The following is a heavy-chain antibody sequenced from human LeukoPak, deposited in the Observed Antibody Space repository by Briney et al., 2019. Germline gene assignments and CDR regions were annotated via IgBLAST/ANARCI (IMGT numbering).Heavy chain of an antibody. CDR2: INHSGST. Sequence: SETLSLTCAVYGGSFSGYYWSWIRQPPGKGLEWIGEINHSGSTNYNPSLKSRVTISVDTSKNQFSLKLSSVTAADTAVYYCARGRYYYGSGRQRNFDYWGQGTLVTVSS. CDR3: ARGRYYYGSGRQRNFDY. D-gene: IGHD3-10*01. V-gene: IGHV4-34*01. J-gene: IGHJ4*02. CDR1: GGSFSGYY.